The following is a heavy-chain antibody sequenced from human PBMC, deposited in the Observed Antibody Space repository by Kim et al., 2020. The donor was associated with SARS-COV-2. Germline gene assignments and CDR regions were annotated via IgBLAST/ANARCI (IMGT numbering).Heavy chain of an antibody. CDR2: T. Sequence: TKYAQKFQGRVDMTNDTSTTTVKMELRSLTSADTAVYYCARDGGITRGIDVWGQGTSVTVSS. D-gene: IGHD1-7*01. CDR3: ARDGGITRGIDV. J-gene: IGHJ6*02. V-gene: IGHV1-18*01.